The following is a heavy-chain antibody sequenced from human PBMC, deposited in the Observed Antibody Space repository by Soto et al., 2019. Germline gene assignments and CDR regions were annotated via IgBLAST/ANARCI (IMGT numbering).Heavy chain of an antibody. Sequence: QVQLQESGPGLVKPSQTLSLTCTVSGYSISNGGYYWSWIRQRPGEGLEWLGYIYYSGSTYYNPSLKSRPSISVDTSKNQFSLKVNSVTAGDTAVYYCARTTDAFDIWGQGTMVTVSS. D-gene: IGHD1-1*01. CDR3: ARTTDAFDI. CDR1: GYSISNGGYY. CDR2: IYYSGST. J-gene: IGHJ3*02. V-gene: IGHV4-31*03.